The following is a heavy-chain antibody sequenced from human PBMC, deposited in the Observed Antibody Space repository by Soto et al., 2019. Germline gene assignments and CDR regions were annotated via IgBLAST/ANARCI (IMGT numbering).Heavy chain of an antibody. V-gene: IGHV4-39*01. J-gene: IGHJ4*02. Sequence: QLQLQESGPGLVKPSETQSLTCTVSGGSISSNSYYWAWIRQPPGKGLEWIGSGYHGGNTYYNPSHKSRVTISVDTSTTQFSLKLNSVTAADTAVYYCARHLSGDGYLYFEYWGQGILVTVSS. D-gene: IGHD3-22*01. CDR3: ARHLSGDGYLYFEY. CDR2: GYHGGNT. CDR1: GGSISSNSYY.